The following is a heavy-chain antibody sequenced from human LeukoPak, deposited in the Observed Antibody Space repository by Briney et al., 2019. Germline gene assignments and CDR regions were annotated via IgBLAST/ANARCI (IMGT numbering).Heavy chain of an antibody. D-gene: IGHD2-15*01. CDR3: ARSELLGQLVDY. Sequence: PSQTLSLTCTVSGGSISSGSYYWSWIRQPAGKGLEWIGRIYTSGSTNYNPSLKSRVTISVDTSKNQFSLKLSSVTAADTAVYYCARSELLGQLVDYWGQGTLVTVSS. CDR1: GGSISSGSYY. J-gene: IGHJ4*02. V-gene: IGHV4-61*02. CDR2: IYTSGST.